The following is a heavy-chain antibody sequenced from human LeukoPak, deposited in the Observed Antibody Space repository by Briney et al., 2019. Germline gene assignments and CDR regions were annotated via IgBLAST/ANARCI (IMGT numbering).Heavy chain of an antibody. CDR3: ARGSSRAFDY. Sequence: GGSLRLSCAASGFTFSSYEMNWVRQAPGKGLEWVSYISSSGSTIYYADSVKGRLTISRDNAKNSLYLQMNSLRAEDTAVYYCARGSSRAFDYWGQGTLVTVSS. V-gene: IGHV3-48*03. CDR1: GFTFSSYE. CDR2: ISSSGSTI. J-gene: IGHJ4*02. D-gene: IGHD6-19*01.